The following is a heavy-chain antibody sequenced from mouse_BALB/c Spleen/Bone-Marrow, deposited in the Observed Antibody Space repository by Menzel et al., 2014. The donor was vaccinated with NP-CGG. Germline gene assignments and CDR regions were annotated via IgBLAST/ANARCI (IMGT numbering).Heavy chain of an antibody. D-gene: IGHD3-2*02. J-gene: IGHJ4*01. CDR2: IWAGGST. Sequence: QVQLKESGPGLVAPSQGLSITCTVSGFSLTNYGVHWVRQPPGKGLEWLGVIWAGGSTNYNSALMSRLSISKDNSKSQVFLKMNSLQTDDTAMYYCARVTSSAVGAMDYWGQGTSVTVSS. V-gene: IGHV2-9*02. CDR3: ARVTSSAVGAMDY. CDR1: GFSLTNYG.